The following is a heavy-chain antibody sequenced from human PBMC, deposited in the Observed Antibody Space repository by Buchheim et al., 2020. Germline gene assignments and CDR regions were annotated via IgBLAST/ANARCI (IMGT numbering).Heavy chain of an antibody. J-gene: IGHJ4*02. V-gene: IGHV3-48*03. CDR2: ISSSGSTI. CDR3: AREVRIQLWTWEVDY. Sequence: EVQLVESGGGLVQPGGSLRLSCAASGFTFSSYEMNWVRQAPGKGLEWVSYISSSGSTIYYADSVKGRFTISRDNAKNSLYLQMNSLRAEDTAVYYCAREVRIQLWTWEVDYWGQGTL. D-gene: IGHD5-18*01. CDR1: GFTFSSYE.